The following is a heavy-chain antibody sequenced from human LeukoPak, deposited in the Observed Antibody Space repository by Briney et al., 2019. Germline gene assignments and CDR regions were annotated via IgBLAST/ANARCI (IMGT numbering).Heavy chain of an antibody. CDR1: GGTIGSYY. CDR3: ARVETYYYGLDV. J-gene: IGHJ6*02. D-gene: IGHD3-16*01. Sequence: PSETLSLTCTVSGGTIGSYYWNWIRQPPGKGLEWIGHISYSGSTKYNPSLKTRVTMSIDTSKRQFSLNLPSVTAADTAVYYCARVETYYYGLDVWGQGTAVTVSS. CDR2: ISYSGST. V-gene: IGHV4-59*12.